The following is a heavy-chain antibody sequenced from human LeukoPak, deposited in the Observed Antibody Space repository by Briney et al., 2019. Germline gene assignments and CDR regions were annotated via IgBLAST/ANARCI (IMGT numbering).Heavy chain of an antibody. Sequence: ASVKVSCKASGYTFTSSGISWVRQAPGQGLEWMGWISAYNGNTNYAQKLQGRVTMTTDTSTSTAYMELRSLRSDDTAVYYCARSDGPTLAYCGGDCEHWVWFDPWGQGTLVTVSS. J-gene: IGHJ5*01. CDR3: ARSDGPTLAYCGGDCEHWVWFDP. D-gene: IGHD2-21*02. CDR1: GYTFTSSG. CDR2: ISAYNGNT. V-gene: IGHV1-18*01.